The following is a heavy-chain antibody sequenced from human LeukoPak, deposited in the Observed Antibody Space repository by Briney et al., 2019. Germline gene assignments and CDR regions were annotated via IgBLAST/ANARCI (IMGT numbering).Heavy chain of an antibody. CDR3: ARNRHGYRSGRSWFDP. J-gene: IGHJ5*02. CDR1: GGSISSYY. V-gene: IGHV4-59*01. D-gene: IGHD6-19*01. Sequence: SETLSLTCTVSGGSISSYYWSWIRQPPGKGLEWIGYIYYSGSTNYNPSLKSRVTISVDTSKTQFSLKLSSVTAADTAVYYCARNRHGYRSGRSWFDPWGQGTLVTVSS. CDR2: IYYSGST.